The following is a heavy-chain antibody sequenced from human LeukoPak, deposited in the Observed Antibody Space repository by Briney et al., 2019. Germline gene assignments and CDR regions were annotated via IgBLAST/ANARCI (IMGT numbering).Heavy chain of an antibody. CDR1: GGTFSSYA. V-gene: IGHV1-69*13. CDR3: ARAKNSSGFNY. J-gene: IGHJ4*02. CDR2: IIPIFGTA. Sequence: SVNVSCTASGGTFSSYAISWVRQAPGQGLERMGGIIPIFGTANYAQKFQGRVTITADESTSTAYMELSSLRSEDTAVYYCARAKNSSGFNYWGQGTLVTVSS. D-gene: IGHD6-19*01.